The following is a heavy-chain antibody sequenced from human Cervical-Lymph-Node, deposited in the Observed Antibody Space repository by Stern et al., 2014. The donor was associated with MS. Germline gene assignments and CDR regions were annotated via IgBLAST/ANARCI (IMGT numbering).Heavy chain of an antibody. CDR2: ISVHSGNT. D-gene: IGHD3-16*02. CDR1: GYTFTSNG. Sequence: QVQLMQSGAEVKKPGASVKVSCKASGYTFTSNGISWVRQAPGHGLEWMGWISVHSGNTNYAQSLQGRFTMTTDTSTRTAYMELRSLRSDDTAMYYCARDRDHRLDVWGQGTMVTVSS. V-gene: IGHV1-18*01. J-gene: IGHJ3*01. CDR3: ARDRDHRLDV.